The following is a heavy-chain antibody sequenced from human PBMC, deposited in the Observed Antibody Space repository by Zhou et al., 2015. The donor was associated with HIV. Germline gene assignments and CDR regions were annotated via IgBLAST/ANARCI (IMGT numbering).Heavy chain of an antibody. CDR2: ISAFNGNT. D-gene: IGHD3-22*01. CDR3: ARLELGYYYDNSGPFDL. CDR1: GYTFRSYG. V-gene: IGHV1-18*01. J-gene: IGHJ2*01. Sequence: QVQLVQSGAELRKPGASVKVSCKASGYTFRSYGISWVRQAPGQGLEWMGWISAFNGNTDYAEKFQGRVTMSKDTSTSTAYMELRSLTSDDTAVYYCARLELGYYYDNSGPFDLWGRGTLVSVSS.